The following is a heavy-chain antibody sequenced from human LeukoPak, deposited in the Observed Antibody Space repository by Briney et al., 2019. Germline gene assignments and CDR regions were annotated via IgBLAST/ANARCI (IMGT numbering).Heavy chain of an antibody. CDR2: IYYSGST. CDR1: GGSVSSGSYY. V-gene: IGHV4-61*01. D-gene: IGHD3-10*01. J-gene: IGHJ4*02. Sequence: SETLSLTCTVSGGSVSSGSYYWSWIRQPPGKGLEWIGYIYYSGSTNYNPSLKSRVTISGATSKNQFSLKLSSVTAADTAVYYCARVGWYGGLTEFDYWGQGTLVTVSS. CDR3: ARVGWYGGLTEFDY.